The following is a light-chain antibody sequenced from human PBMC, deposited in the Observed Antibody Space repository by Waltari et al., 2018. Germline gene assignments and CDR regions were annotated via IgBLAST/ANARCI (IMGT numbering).Light chain of an antibody. J-gene: IGLJ2*01. CDR1: SGSIASNY. CDR2: EDN. V-gene: IGLV6-57*01. Sequence: NFMLTQPHSVSESPGKTVTISCTRSSGSIASNYVQWYQQRPGRSPPTVIYEDNQRPSGVPDRFSGSIDSSSNSASLTISGLKTEDEADYYCQSYDSSNQVFGGGTKLTVL. CDR3: QSYDSSNQV.